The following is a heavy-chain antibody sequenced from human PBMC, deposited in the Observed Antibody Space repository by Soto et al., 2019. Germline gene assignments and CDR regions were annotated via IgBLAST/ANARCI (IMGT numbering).Heavy chain of an antibody. CDR1: GFTFSRYS. CDR3: ARVGGQLVPGFDY. J-gene: IGHJ4*02. Sequence: EVQLVESGGGLVKPGGSLRLSCAASGFTFSRYSMNWVRQAPGKGLEWVSSISSSSSYIYYADSVKGRFPISRDNAKNAVYLQRNSLRAEDTAVYYCARVGGQLVPGFDYWGQGTLVTVSS. CDR2: ISSSSSYI. V-gene: IGHV3-21*01. D-gene: IGHD6-6*01.